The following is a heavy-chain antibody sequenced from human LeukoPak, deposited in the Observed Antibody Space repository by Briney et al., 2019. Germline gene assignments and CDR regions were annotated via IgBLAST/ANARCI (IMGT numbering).Heavy chain of an antibody. CDR3: ARGVYIAAAQYGY. Sequence: AETLALTCTVSGGSISSYYWSWIRQPPGKGLVGGGYIYYSGATNYNPSLKSRVTISVDTSKNQFSLKLSSVTAADTAVYYCARGVYIAAAQYGYWGQGTLVTVSS. J-gene: IGHJ4*02. V-gene: IGHV4-59*01. CDR2: IYYSGAT. D-gene: IGHD6-13*01. CDR1: GGSISSYY.